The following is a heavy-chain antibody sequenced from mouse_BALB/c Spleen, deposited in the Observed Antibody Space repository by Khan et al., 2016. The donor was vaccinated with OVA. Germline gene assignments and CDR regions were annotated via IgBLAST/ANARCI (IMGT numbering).Heavy chain of an antibody. Sequence: VRLQQSGPDLVKPGASMKISCKASGYSFTGYYIHWVKQSHGKSLEWVGRVNPNNGGTSYNQKFKGKAILTVDKSSNTAYMELRSLTSEDSVVYSCAIYHGYFDVWGAGTTVTVSS. CDR3: AIYHGYFDV. CDR2: VNPNNGGT. D-gene: IGHD1-1*01. J-gene: IGHJ1*01. V-gene: IGHV1-26*01. CDR1: GYSFTGYY.